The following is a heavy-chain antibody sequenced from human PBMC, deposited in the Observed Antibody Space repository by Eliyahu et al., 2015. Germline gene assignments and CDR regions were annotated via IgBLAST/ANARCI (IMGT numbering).Heavy chain of an antibody. D-gene: IGHD2-2*01. CDR3: ARDPALGYCSSTSCPPYGMDV. J-gene: IGHJ6*02. V-gene: IGHV4-30-4*01. CDR1: GGSIXSGDYY. CDR2: IYYSGST. Sequence: QVQLQESGPGLVKPSQTLSLTCTVSGGSIXSGDYYWXWIRQPPGKGLEGIGYIYYSGSTYYNPSLKSRVTISVDTSKNQFSLKLSSVTAADTAVYYCARDPALGYCSSTSCPPYGMDVWGQGTTVTVSS.